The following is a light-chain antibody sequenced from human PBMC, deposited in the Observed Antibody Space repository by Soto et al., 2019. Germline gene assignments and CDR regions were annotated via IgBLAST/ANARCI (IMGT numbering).Light chain of an antibody. V-gene: IGKV3-20*01. Sequence: EIVLTQSPPTLSLSPGERATLSCRASQSVSSSYLAWYQQKPGQAPRPLIYGASSRATCIADRLSGSGSGTDFTVTISRLEPEDFAVCYCQQYGSSPPRYTFGQGPKLQIK. CDR3: QQYGSSPPRYT. CDR1: QSVSSSY. CDR2: GAS. J-gene: IGKJ2*01.